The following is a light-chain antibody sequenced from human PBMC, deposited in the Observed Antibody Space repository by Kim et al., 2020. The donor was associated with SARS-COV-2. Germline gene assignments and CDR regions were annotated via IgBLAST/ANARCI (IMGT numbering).Light chain of an antibody. J-gene: IGKJ4*02. V-gene: IGKV1-5*03. CDR1: QSIGTW. CDR2: EAS. CDR3: QQYNRSPGIT. Sequence: DIQMTQSPSTLSVSVGDRVTITCRASQSIGTWLAWYQQKPGKAPRLLIYEASNLDSVVPSRFSGSGSGTEFTLTISSLQTDDFATYYCQQYNRSPGITFGGGTKVEIK.